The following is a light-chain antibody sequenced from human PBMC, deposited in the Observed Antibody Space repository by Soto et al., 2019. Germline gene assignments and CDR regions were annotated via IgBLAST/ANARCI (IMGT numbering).Light chain of an antibody. CDR2: KVD. V-gene: IGLV2-14*01. Sequence: QSALTQPASVSGSPGQSITIPCSGRSSDLGGLNYVSWYQQHPGKVPKLIIYKVDNRPSGISDGFSASKSGNTASLTISGLQAEDEAHYYCSSYTTVPSPQWVFAGGTKLTVL. J-gene: IGLJ3*02. CDR3: SSYTTVPSPQWV. CDR1: SSDLGGLNY.